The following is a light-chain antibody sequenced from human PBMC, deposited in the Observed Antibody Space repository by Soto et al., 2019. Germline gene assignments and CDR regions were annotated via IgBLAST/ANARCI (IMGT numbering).Light chain of an antibody. Sequence: QSALTQPASVSGSPGQSITISCTGTSSDVGSYNLVSWYQQHPGKAPKLMIYEGSKRPSGVSNRFSGSKSGNTASLTISGLKAEDEADYYCSSYAGSSTYVVFGGGTKLTVL. CDR2: EGS. CDR1: SSDVGSYNL. CDR3: SSYAGSSTYVV. J-gene: IGLJ2*01. V-gene: IGLV2-23*01.